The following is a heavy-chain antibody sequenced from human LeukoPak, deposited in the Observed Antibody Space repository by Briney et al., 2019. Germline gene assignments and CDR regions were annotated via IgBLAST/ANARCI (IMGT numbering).Heavy chain of an antibody. CDR3: AGRYTVTTQRYYYYYGMDV. J-gene: IGHJ6*02. D-gene: IGHD4-11*01. Sequence: PSETLSLTCAVYGGSFSGYYWSWIRQPPGKGLEWIGEINHSGSTNYNPSLKSRVTISVDTSKNQFSLKLSSVTAADTAVYYCAGRYTVTTQRYYYYYGMDVWGQGTTVTVSS. CDR1: GGSFSGYY. CDR2: INHSGST. V-gene: IGHV4-34*01.